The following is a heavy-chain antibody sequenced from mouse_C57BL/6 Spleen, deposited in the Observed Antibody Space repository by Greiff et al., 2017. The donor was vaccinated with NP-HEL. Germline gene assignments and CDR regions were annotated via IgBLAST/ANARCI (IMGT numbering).Heavy chain of an antibody. V-gene: IGHV14-4*01. Sequence: EVKLMESGAELVRPGASVKLSCTASGFNIKDDYMHWVKQRPEQGLEWIGWIDPENGDTEYASKFQGKATITADTSSNTAYLQLSSLTSEDTAVYYCTGGPYAMDYWGQGTSVTVSS. CDR3: TGGPYAMDY. CDR1: GFNIKDDY. CDR2: IDPENGDT. D-gene: IGHD3-3*01. J-gene: IGHJ4*01.